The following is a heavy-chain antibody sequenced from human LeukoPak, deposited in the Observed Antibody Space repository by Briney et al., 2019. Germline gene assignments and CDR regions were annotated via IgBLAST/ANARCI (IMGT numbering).Heavy chain of an antibody. V-gene: IGHV4-39*01. J-gene: IGHJ4*02. CDR3: ARQVVVPAANGGEEGEKVDY. CDR2: IYYSGST. Sequence: SETLSLTCTVSGGSISSSSYYWGWIRQPPGKGLEWIGSIYYSGSTYYNPSLKSRVTISVDTSKNQFSLKLSSVTAADTAVYYCARQVVVPAANGGEEGEKVDYWGQGTLVTVSS. D-gene: IGHD2-2*01. CDR1: GGSISSSSYY.